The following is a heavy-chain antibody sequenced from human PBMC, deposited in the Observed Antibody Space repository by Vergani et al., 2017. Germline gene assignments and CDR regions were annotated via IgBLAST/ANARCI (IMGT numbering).Heavy chain of an antibody. V-gene: IGHV4-38-2*02. CDR3: ARLFRYCTASSCYYFDY. D-gene: IGHD2-15*01. CDR1: DYSIISGYY. J-gene: IGHJ4*02. Sequence: QVQLQESGPGLVKPSETLSLTCTVSDYSIISGYYCGWIRQPPGKGLEWIGSIYHTGNTYYTPSLKSRVTISVDTSKTQFSLNLTSVTAADTAVYYCARLFRYCTASSCYYFDYWGQVTLVTVSS. CDR2: IYHTGNT.